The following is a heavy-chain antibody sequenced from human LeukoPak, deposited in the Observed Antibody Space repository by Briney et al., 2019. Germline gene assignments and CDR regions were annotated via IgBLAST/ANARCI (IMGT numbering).Heavy chain of an antibody. CDR3: ARTSNYYDSSLGY. D-gene: IGHD3-22*01. CDR1: GYTFTGYY. V-gene: IGHV1-2*04. J-gene: IGHJ4*02. CDR2: INPNSGGT. Sequence: GASVKVSCKASGYTFTGYYMHWVRQAPGQGLEWMGWINPNSGGTNYAQKFQGWVTMTRDTSISTAYMELSRLRSDDTAVYYCARTSNYYDSSLGYWGQGTLVTVSS.